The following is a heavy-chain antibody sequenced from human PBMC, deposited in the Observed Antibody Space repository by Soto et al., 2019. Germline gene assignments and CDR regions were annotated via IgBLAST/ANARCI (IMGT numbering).Heavy chain of an antibody. J-gene: IGHJ6*02. CDR3: ARAPPGPAPRWGL. CDR1: GASTSSNSFY. Sequence: PSETLSLTCTVSGASTSSNSFYWGWIRQPPGKGLEWIGTIYYTGSTYYNPSLKSRITVSVDTSKNLLSLRLTSVTAADTAVYYCARAPPGPAPRWGLWGHGTTVTVSS. D-gene: IGHD3-16*01. V-gene: IGHV4-39*01. CDR2: IYYTGST.